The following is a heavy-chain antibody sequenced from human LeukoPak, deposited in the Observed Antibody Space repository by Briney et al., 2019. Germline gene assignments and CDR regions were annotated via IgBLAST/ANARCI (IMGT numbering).Heavy chain of an antibody. CDR2: ISAYNGNT. D-gene: IGHD3-22*01. Sequence: ASVKVSCMASGYTFTSYGISWVRQAPGQGLEWMGWISAYNGNTNYAQKLQGRVTMTTDTSTSTAYMELRSLRSDDTAVYYCASAAMITTSFDYWGQGTLVTVSS. V-gene: IGHV1-18*01. J-gene: IGHJ4*02. CDR3: ASAAMITTSFDY. CDR1: GYTFTSYG.